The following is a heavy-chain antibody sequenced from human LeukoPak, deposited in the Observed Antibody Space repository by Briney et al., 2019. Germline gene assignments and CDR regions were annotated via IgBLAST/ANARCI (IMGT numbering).Heavy chain of an antibody. CDR2: IYHSGTT. CDR3: ARGLVFFYYYYMDV. V-gene: IGHV4-4*02. J-gene: IGHJ6*03. CDR1: GGSISSSHW. Sequence: SETLSLTCTVSGGSISSSHWWSWVRQPPGKGLEWIGEIYHSGTTNYNPSLKSRVTISVDKSKNQFSLKLSSVTAADTAVYYCARGLVFFYYYYMDVWGKGTTVTVSS.